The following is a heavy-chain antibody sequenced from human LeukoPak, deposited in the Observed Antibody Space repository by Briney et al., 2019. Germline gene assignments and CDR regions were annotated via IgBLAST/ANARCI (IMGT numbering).Heavy chain of an antibody. CDR3: ARDINRYFDY. Sequence: PSETLSLTCTVSGGSISSSSYYWGWIRQPPGKGLEWIGSIYHSGSTYYNPSLKSRVTISVDTSKNQFSLKLSSVTAADTAVYYCARDINRYFDYWGQGTLVTVSS. J-gene: IGHJ4*02. CDR2: IYHSGST. V-gene: IGHV4-39*02. D-gene: IGHD2/OR15-2a*01. CDR1: GGSISSSSYY.